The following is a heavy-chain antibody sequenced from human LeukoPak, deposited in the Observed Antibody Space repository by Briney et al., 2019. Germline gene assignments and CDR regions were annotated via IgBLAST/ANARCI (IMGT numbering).Heavy chain of an antibody. D-gene: IGHD6-13*01. CDR3: AAEAPDIAAAGTGYYYYMDV. Sequence: GASVKVSCKASGFTVTSSGMQWVRQARGQRLEGIGWIVVCSGNTNYAQKFQERVTITRDMSTSTAYMELSSLRSEDTAVYYCAAEAPDIAAAGTGYYYYMDVWGKGTTVTVSS. V-gene: IGHV1-58*02. J-gene: IGHJ6*03. CDR1: GFTVTSSG. CDR2: IVVCSGNT.